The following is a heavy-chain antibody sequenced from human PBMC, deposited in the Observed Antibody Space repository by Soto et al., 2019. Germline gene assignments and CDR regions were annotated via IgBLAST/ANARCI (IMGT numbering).Heavy chain of an antibody. J-gene: IGHJ2*01. CDR3: ARDSSGYEDWYFDL. CDR1: GGTFSSYA. CDR2: IIPIFGTA. D-gene: IGHD3-22*01. Sequence: QVQLVQSGAEVKKPGSSVKVSCKASGGTFSSYAISWVRQAPGQGLEWMGGIIPIFGTANYAQKFQGRVTITADESTSIAYMELSSLRSEDTAVYYCARDSSGYEDWYFDLWGRVTLVTVSS. V-gene: IGHV1-69*01.